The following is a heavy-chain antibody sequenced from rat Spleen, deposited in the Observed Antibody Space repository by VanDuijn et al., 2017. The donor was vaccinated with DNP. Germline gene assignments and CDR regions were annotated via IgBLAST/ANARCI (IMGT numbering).Heavy chain of an antibody. J-gene: IGHJ2*01. CDR1: GFTFSNYD. D-gene: IGHD4-1*01. CDR3: TIDGLTD. Sequence: EVQLVESGGGLVQPGRSLKLSCAASGFTFSNYDMAWVRQAPTKGLEWVASISPSGGSTYYRDSVKGRFTISRDNAKSTLYMQMDSLRSEDTATYYCTIDGLTDWGQGVMVTVSS. CDR2: ISPSGGST. V-gene: IGHV5-27*01.